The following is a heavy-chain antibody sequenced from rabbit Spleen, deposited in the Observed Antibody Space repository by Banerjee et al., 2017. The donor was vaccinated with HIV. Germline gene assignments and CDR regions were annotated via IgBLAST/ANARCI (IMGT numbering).Heavy chain of an antibody. D-gene: IGHD1-1*01. Sequence: QQQLVESGGGLVKPGASLTLTCKASGFDFSYGDVMCWVRQGPGKGLEWIACMNTASGGAVYASWAKGRFTMSRTSSTTVTLQMTSLTAADTATYFCARDLVAVIGWNFNLWGPGTLVTVS. J-gene: IGHJ4*01. CDR2: MNTASGGA. V-gene: IGHV1S45*01. CDR3: ARDLVAVIGWNFNL. CDR1: GFDFSYGDV.